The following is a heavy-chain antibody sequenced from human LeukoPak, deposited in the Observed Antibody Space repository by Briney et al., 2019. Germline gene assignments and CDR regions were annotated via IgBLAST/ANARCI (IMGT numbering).Heavy chain of an antibody. D-gene: IGHD6-19*01. CDR1: GYTFTNYG. J-gene: IGHJ6*02. V-gene: IGHV1-3*01. CDR3: ARALSRIAVAGTPLNYYYYGMDV. Sequence: ASVKVSCKTSGYTFTNYGMHWVRQAPGQRLEWMGWINGGNGNAKYSQNFQGRVTIIRDTSASTAYMELSSLRSEDTAVYYCARALSRIAVAGTPLNYYYYGMDVWGQGTTVTVSS. CDR2: INGGNGNA.